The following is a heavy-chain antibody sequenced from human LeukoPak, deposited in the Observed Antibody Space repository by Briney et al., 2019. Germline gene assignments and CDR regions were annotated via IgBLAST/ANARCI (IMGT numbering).Heavy chain of an antibody. J-gene: IGHJ3*02. CDR2: INPSGGST. Sequence: ASVKVSCKASGYTFTSYYMHWVRQAPGQGLEWMGIINPSGGSTSYAQKFQGRVTMTRDTSTSTVYMELSSLRSEDTAVYYCARDSLPPYYYDSSGYYVVFDIWGQGKMVTV. CDR1: GYTFTSYY. V-gene: IGHV1-46*01. CDR3: ARDSLPPYYYDSSGYYVVFDI. D-gene: IGHD3-22*01.